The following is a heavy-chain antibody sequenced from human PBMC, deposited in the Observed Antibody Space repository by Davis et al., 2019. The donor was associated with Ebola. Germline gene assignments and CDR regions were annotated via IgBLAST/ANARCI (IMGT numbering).Heavy chain of an antibody. CDR1: GFTFSSYA. J-gene: IGHJ6*02. Sequence: GESLKISCAASGFTFSSYAMSWVRQAPGKGLEWVSAISGSGGSTYYADSVKGRFTISRDNSKNTLYLQMNSLRAEDTALYYCAKDSVYGMDVWGQGTTVTVSS. CDR2: ISGSGGST. V-gene: IGHV3-23*01. CDR3: AKDSVYGMDV.